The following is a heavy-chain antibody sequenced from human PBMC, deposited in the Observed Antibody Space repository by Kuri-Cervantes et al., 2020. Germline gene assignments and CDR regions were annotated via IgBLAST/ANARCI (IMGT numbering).Heavy chain of an antibody. CDR2: IIPIFGTA. J-gene: IGHJ4*02. D-gene: IGHD2-21*02. V-gene: IGHV1-69*13. CDR1: GGTFSSYA. Sequence: SVKVSCKASGGTFSSYAISWVRQAPGQGLEWMGGIIPIFGTANYAQKFQGRVTITADESTSTAYMELSRLRSDDTAVYYCARDRCGGDCYSGVVDYWGQGTLVTVSS. CDR3: ARDRCGGDCYSGVVDY.